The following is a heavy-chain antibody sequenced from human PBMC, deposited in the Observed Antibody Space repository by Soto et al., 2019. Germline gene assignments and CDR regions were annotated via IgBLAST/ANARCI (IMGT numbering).Heavy chain of an antibody. D-gene: IGHD3-22*01. CDR1: GYSFTIYC. Sequence: GESLKISCKGPGYSFTIYCIGLVRQMPGKGLEWMGIIYPDNSDTRYSPSFQGQVTLSADKSISTAYLQWGSLKASDTAMYYCARRDSSGYPDYWGQGTLVTVSS. CDR3: ARRDSSGYPDY. V-gene: IGHV5-51*01. J-gene: IGHJ4*02. CDR2: IYPDNSDT.